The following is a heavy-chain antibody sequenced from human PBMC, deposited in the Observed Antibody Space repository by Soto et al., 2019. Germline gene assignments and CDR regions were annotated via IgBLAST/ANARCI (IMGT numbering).Heavy chain of an antibody. J-gene: IGHJ5*02. CDR3: ALFPSPGRGYETIDL. D-gene: IGHD5-12*01. Sequence: PGGSLRLSCAASGFTFSSYAMSWVRQAPGKGLEWVSGISGSGGSTYYADSVKGRSTISRDNSKNTLHLQMNSLGGEDTAIYYCALFPSPGRGYETIDLWGQGALVTVSS. V-gene: IGHV3-23*01. CDR1: GFTFSSYA. CDR2: ISGSGGST.